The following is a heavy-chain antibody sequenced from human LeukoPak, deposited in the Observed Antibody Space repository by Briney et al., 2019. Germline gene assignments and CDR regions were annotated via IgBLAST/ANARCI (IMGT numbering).Heavy chain of an antibody. CDR2: IKSKTDGGTT. V-gene: IGHV3-15*01. Sequence: PGGSLRLSCEASGFTFSKPWMSWVRQAPGKGLEWVGRIKSKTDGGTTDYAAPVKGRFSISRDDSKNTLYLQMNSLKTEDTAVYYCTTNGDYEGSADYWGQGTLVTVSS. D-gene: IGHD4-17*01. J-gene: IGHJ4*02. CDR1: GFTFSKPW. CDR3: TTNGDYEGSADY.